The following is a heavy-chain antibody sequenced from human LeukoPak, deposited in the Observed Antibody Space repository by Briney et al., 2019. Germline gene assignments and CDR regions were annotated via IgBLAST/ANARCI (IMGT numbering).Heavy chain of an antibody. J-gene: IGHJ5*02. D-gene: IGHD2-21*01. Sequence: ASVKVSCKTSGYTFTDYYLHWVRQAPGQGLEWMGWINPNSGGTSSAQKFQGRVTMTRDTSISTVYMEVSWLTSGDTAIYYCARADRLHGGPYLIGPWGQGTLVTVSS. CDR1: GYTFTDYY. CDR2: INPNSGGT. V-gene: IGHV1-2*02. CDR3: ARADRLHGGPYLIGP.